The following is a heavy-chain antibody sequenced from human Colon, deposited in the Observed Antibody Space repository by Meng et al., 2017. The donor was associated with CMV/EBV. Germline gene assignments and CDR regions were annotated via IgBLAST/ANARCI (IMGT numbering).Heavy chain of an antibody. CDR3: TTLLRGF. CDR2: IKSKIDGGKI. J-gene: IGHJ4*02. V-gene: IGHV3-15*01. CDR1: GFTCTNAA. Sequence: LRLSCAAVGFTCTNAAMTWVRQASGKGLEWIGSIKSKIDGGKIDYAAPVRGRFAISRDDSKATVYLQIDTLEIEDTGMYYCTTLLRGFWGQGTLVTVSS. D-gene: IGHD2-15*01.